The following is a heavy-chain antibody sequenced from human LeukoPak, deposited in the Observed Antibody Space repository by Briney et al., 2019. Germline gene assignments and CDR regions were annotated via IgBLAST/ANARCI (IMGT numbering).Heavy chain of an antibody. CDR2: IYPGDSDT. J-gene: IGHJ3*02. CDR1: GYSFTSYW. Sequence: GESLKISCKGSGYSFTSYWIGWVRQMPGKGLEWMGIIYPGDSDTRYSPSFQGQVTISADKSISTAYLQWSSLKASDTAMYYCARAGYSGYDSPSDAFDIWGQGTMVTVSS. CDR3: ARAGYSGYDSPSDAFDI. V-gene: IGHV5-51*01. D-gene: IGHD5-12*01.